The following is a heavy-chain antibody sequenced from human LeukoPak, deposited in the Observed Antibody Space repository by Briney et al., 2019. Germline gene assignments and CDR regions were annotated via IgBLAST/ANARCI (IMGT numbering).Heavy chain of an antibody. CDR3: ASGIRERGFDY. V-gene: IGHV3-21*01. D-gene: IGHD1-1*01. Sequence: PGGSLRLSCAASGFSFATYAMNWVRQAPGRGLEWVSSIDPSGFTIFYAASVKGRFTISRDNAKNSLYLQMNSLRADDTAFYFCASGIRERGFDYWGQGTLVTVSS. CDR1: GFSFATYA. J-gene: IGHJ4*02. CDR2: IDPSGFTI.